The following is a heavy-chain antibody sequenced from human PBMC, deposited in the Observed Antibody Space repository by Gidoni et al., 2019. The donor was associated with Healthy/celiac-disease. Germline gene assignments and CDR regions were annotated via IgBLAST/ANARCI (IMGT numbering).Heavy chain of an antibody. D-gene: IGHD4-17*01. Sequence: QVQLVESGGGVDQPGRSLRLSCAASGFTFSSYGMHWVRQAPGKGLEWVADIWYDGRNKYYADSVKGRFTISRDKSKNTLYLQMNSLRAEDTAVYYCARDPVDYGGFDYWGQGTLVTVSS. V-gene: IGHV3-33*01. CDR2: IWYDGRNK. CDR3: ARDPVDYGGFDY. CDR1: GFTFSSYG. J-gene: IGHJ4*02.